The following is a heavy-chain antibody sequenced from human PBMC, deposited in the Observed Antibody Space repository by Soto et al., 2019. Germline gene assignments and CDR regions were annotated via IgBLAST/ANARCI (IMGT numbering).Heavy chain of an antibody. D-gene: IGHD3-22*01. V-gene: IGHV3-30*18. Sequence: GGSLRLSCAASGFTFSSYGMHWVRQSPGEGLEWVAVISYDGSNKYYADSVKGRFTISRDNSKNTLYLQMNSLRAEDTAVYYCAKDKPAYYYDSSGPGVDYWGQGTLVTVSS. J-gene: IGHJ4*02. CDR2: ISYDGSNK. CDR1: GFTFSSYG. CDR3: AKDKPAYYYDSSGPGVDY.